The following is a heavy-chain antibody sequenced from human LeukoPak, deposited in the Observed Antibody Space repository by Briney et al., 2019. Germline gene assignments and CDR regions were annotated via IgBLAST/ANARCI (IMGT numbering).Heavy chain of an antibody. CDR1: GYTFTGYY. CDR3: AREGAYCGGDCLFVY. D-gene: IGHD2-21*02. CDR2: INPNSGGT. Sequence: ASVKVSCKASGYTFTGYYMHWVRQAPGQGLEWMGWINPNSGGTNYAQKFQGRVTMTRDTSISTAYMELSRLRSEDTAVYYCAREGAYCGGDCLFVYWGQGTLVTVSS. V-gene: IGHV1-2*02. J-gene: IGHJ4*02.